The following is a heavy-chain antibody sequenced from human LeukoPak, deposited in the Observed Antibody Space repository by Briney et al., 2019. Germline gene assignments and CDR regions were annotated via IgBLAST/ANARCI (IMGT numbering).Heavy chain of an antibody. CDR3: ARGKVALDY. CDR1: GFTFRNYG. V-gene: IGHV3-33*01. J-gene: IGHJ4*02. D-gene: IGHD2-15*01. Sequence: PGGSLRLSCAASGFTFRNYGIHWVRQAPGKGLEWVAVIWYDGRNKYLADSVKGRFSISRDISENTVYLQMDSLRVEDTAVYYCARGKVALDYWGQGTLVTVSS. CDR2: IWYDGRNK.